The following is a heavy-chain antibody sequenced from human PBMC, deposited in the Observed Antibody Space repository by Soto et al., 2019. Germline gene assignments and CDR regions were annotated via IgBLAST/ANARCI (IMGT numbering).Heavy chain of an antibody. Sequence: VGSLRLSCAASGFTFSSYAMHWVRQAPGKGLEWVAVISYDGSNKYYADSVKGRFTISRDNSKNTLYLQMNSLRAEDTAVYYCARDRIPTVTTISLFDYWGQGTLVTVSS. CDR3: ARDRIPTVTTISLFDY. V-gene: IGHV3-30-3*01. CDR2: ISYDGSNK. J-gene: IGHJ4*02. D-gene: IGHD4-17*01. CDR1: GFTFSSYA.